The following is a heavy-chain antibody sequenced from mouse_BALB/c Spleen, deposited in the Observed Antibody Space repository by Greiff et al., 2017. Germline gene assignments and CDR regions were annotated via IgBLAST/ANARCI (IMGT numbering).Heavy chain of an antibody. CDR3: ARPLYDYDGWFAY. D-gene: IGHD2-4*01. J-gene: IGHJ3*01. CDR2: IWGDGST. V-gene: IGHV2-6-7*01. CDR1: GFSLTGYG. Sequence: QVQLKESGPGLVAPSQSLCITCTVSGFSLTGYGVNWVRQPPGKGLEWLGMIWGDGSTDYNSALKSRLSISKDNSKSQVFLKMNSLQTDDTARYYCARPLYDYDGWFAYWGQGTLVTVSA.